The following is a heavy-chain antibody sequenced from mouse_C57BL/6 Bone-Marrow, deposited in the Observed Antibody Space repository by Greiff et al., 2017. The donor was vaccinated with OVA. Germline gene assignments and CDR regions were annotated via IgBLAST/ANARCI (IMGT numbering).Heavy chain of an antibody. D-gene: IGHD2-4*01. V-gene: IGHV1-82*01. CDR1: GYAFPNSW. Sequence: QVQLQQSGPELVKPGASVKISCKASGYAFPNSWMNWVKQRPGKGLEWIGRIYPGDVDTNYNGNFKGKATLTADKSSSTAYMQLSSLTSEDSAVYFCAREDDYDWYFDVWGTGTTVTVSS. CDR2: IYPGDVDT. J-gene: IGHJ1*03. CDR3: AREDDYDWYFDV.